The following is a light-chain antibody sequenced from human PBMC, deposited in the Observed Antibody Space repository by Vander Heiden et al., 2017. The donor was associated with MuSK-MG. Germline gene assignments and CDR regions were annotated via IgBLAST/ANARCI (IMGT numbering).Light chain of an antibody. CDR1: TSTVGSNP. V-gene: IGLV1-44*01. CDR2: NNV. Sequence: QSVLTLPPSASGTPGQSVTISCAGSTSTVGSNPLHWYQQLPGVAPKPLIFNNVQRPSGVPDRCSGSKSGTSTALAISGRQSEDDATYYCAAWYDGLYELVGGGTKLTVL. CDR3: AAWYDGLYEL. J-gene: IGLJ2*01.